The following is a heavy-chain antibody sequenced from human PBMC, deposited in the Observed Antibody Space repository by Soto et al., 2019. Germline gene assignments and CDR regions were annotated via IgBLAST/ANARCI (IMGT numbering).Heavy chain of an antibody. D-gene: IGHD2-15*01. CDR2: IYYSGST. Sequence: SETLSLTCTVSGGSISSGGYYWSWIRQHPGKGLEWIGYIYYSGSTYYNPSLKSRVTISVDTSKNQFSLKLSSVTAADTAVYYCARDGTGYCSGGSCYSGYYYGMDVWGQGTTVTVSS. V-gene: IGHV4-31*03. J-gene: IGHJ6*02. CDR3: ARDGTGYCSGGSCYSGYYYGMDV. CDR1: GGSISSGGYY.